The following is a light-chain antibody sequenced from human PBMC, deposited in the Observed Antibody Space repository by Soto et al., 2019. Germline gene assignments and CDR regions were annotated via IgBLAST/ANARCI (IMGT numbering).Light chain of an antibody. CDR2: GGS. V-gene: IGKV3-20*01. CDR3: QQFCSSPIT. J-gene: IGKJ5*01. Sequence: EIVLTQSPGTLSLSPGERATLSYRASQSVRNSYIAWYQQKPGQAPRLLIYGGSSRATGIPDRFSGSGSGTDFTLTISRLEPEDFAVYYCQQFCSSPITFGQGTRLEIK. CDR1: QSVRNSY.